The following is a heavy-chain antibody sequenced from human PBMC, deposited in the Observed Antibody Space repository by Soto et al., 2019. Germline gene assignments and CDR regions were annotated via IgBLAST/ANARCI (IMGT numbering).Heavy chain of an antibody. CDR1: GASLSRYY. J-gene: IGHJ5*02. V-gene: IGHV4-4*07. Sequence: SETLSLTCNVSGASLSRYYWSWIRQRPGKGLEWIGRIYATGDTDYNPSLKSRISMSVDMSKKQFSLTLRSVTAADTAIYYCVRDGTKNLRDRFEPWGRGILVTVSS. CDR3: VRDGTKNLRDRFEP. D-gene: IGHD1-26*01. CDR2: IYATGDT.